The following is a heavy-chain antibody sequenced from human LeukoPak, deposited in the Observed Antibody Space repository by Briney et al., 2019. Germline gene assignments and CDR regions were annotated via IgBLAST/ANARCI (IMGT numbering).Heavy chain of an antibody. CDR3: ALTGAYAFDY. V-gene: IGHV3-30*03. D-gene: IGHD1-14*01. CDR1: GFTFSSYG. J-gene: IGHJ4*02. CDR2: ISYDGSNK. Sequence: GGSLRLSCAASGFTFSSYGMHWVRQAPGKGLEWVAVISYDGSNKYYADSVKGRFTISRDTSKNTLYLQMNSLRAEDTAVYYCALTGAYAFDYWGQGTLVTVSS.